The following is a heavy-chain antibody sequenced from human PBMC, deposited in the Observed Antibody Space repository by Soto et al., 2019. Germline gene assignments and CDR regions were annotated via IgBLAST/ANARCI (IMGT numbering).Heavy chain of an antibody. D-gene: IGHD3-16*01. V-gene: IGHV4-30-4*01. CDR2: IYYSGST. CDR1: GGSISSGDYY. Sequence: SETLSLTCTVSGGSISSGDYYWSWIRQPPGKGLEWIGYIYYSGSTYYNPSLKSRVTISVDTSKNQFSLKLSSVTAADTAVYYCARISMITFGGVYPWGQATLVTVSS. J-gene: IGHJ5*02. CDR3: ARISMITFGGVYP.